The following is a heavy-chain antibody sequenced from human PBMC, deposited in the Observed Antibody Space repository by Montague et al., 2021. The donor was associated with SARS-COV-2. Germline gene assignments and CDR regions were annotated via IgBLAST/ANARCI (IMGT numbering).Heavy chain of an antibody. J-gene: IGHJ2*01. CDR2: VYYSGST. CDR3: AGDRGRLWQFDL. CDR1: GGSISSYY. V-gene: IGHV4-59*12. Sequence: SETLSLTCTVSGGSISSYYWNWIRQSPGKGLEWIGYVYYSGSTRYSPSLRGRVIISADTSKSQISLRLNSLSAEDTAVYYCAGDRGRLWQFDLWGRGTLVTVS. D-gene: IGHD5-12*01.